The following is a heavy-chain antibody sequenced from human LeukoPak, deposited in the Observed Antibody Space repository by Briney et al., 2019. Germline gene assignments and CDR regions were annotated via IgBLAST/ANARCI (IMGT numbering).Heavy chain of an antibody. CDR2: INGPGDAK. CDR1: GFTFSAYS. Sequence: GGSLTLSCAASGFTFSAYSVNWVRQAPGRGLEWVSYINGPGDAKYYADSVQGRFATSRDNAENLLYLQMNSLRVEDTAVYYCARDPGNWNNREWYFDLWGRGTLVTVSS. V-gene: IGHV3-48*04. D-gene: IGHD1/OR15-1a*01. J-gene: IGHJ2*01. CDR3: ARDPGNWNNREWYFDL.